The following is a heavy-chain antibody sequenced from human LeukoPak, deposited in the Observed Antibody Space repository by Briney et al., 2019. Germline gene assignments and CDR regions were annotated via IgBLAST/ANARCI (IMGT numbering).Heavy chain of an antibody. V-gene: IGHV2-5*01. CDR2: IYWNEHK. CDR1: GFSLSTSGVG. Sequence: KVSGPTLVKPTQTLTLTCTCSGFSLSTSGVGVGWIRQPPGKALEWLAVIYWNEHKYYSSSLKSGLTITKDTSKNQVVLTMTNMDPVDTGTYYCAHTYYYDSSGPLDYWGQGTLVTASS. CDR3: AHTYYYDSSGPLDY. J-gene: IGHJ4*02. D-gene: IGHD3-22*01.